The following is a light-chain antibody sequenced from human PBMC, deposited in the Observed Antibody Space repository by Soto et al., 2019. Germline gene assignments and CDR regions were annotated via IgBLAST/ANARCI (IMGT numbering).Light chain of an antibody. J-gene: IGKJ1*01. V-gene: IGKV1-5*01. Sequence: DIQLTQSPSFLSASVGDRVTITCRASQAISSYFAWYQQKPGKAPKLLIYGASTLESGVPSRFSGSGSGTQFTLTIASLQPDDFATYYCQQYETFSGTFGPGTKVDIK. CDR3: QQYETFSGT. CDR2: GAS. CDR1: QAISSY.